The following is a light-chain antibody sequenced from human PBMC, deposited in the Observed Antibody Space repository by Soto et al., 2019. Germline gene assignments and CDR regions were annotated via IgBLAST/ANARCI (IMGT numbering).Light chain of an antibody. V-gene: IGKV3-20*01. Sequence: EIVLTQSPGTLSLSTEERATLSCRASQSISNSYLAWYQQKPGQAPRLLIHGASSRATGIPDRFSGTGSATDFTLTISRLEPEDFAVYYCQQYGSSPWTFGQGTKVEIK. CDR2: GAS. CDR1: QSISNSY. CDR3: QQYGSSPWT. J-gene: IGKJ1*01.